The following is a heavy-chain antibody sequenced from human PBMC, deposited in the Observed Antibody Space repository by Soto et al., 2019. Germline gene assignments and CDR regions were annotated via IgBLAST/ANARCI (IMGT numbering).Heavy chain of an antibody. J-gene: IGHJ4*02. CDR3: TRDRVPRHFDY. V-gene: IGHV3-49*03. D-gene: IGHD3-10*01. CDR2: IRSKASGGTT. CDR1: GFTFGDYA. Sequence: GGSLRLSCTASGFTFGDYAMSWFRQAPGKGLEWVGFIRSKASGGTTEYAASVKGRFTISRDDSKSIAYLQMDSLETEDTAVYYCTRDRVPRHFDYWGQGTLVTVSS.